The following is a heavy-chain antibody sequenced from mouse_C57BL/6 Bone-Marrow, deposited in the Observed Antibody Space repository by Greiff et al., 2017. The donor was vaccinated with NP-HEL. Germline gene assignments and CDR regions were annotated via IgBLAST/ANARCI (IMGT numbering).Heavy chain of an antibody. J-gene: IGHJ3*01. CDR2: IYPGDGDT. CDR3: ARESITTVAPFAY. CDR1: GYAFSSYW. D-gene: IGHD1-1*01. V-gene: IGHV1-80*01. Sequence: VQLQQSGAELVKPGASVKISCKASGYAFSSYWMNWVKQRPGKGLEWIGQIYPGDGDTNYNGKFKGKATMTADKSSSTAYMQLSSLTSEDSAVYFCARESITTVAPFAYWGQGTLVTVSA.